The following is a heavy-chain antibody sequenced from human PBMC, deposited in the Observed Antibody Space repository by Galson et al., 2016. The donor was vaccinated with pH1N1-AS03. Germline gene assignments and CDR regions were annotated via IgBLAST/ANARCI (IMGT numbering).Heavy chain of an antibody. Sequence: LRLSCAASGFTFSDFAMHWVRQAPGKGLDWVAVISYDGSNKYYEDSVKGRFTISRDSSKNTLYLQMNSLRPEDTAMYYCARDYIVGATRGAGTFDVWGHGTMVTVSS. J-gene: IGHJ3*01. CDR1: GFTFSDFA. D-gene: IGHD1-26*01. CDR3: ARDYIVGATRGAGTFDV. V-gene: IGHV3-30-3*01. CDR2: ISYDGSNK.